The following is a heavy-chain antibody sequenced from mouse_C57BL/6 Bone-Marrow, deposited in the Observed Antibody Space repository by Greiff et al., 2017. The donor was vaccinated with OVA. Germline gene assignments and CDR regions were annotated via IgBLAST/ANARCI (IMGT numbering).Heavy chain of an antibody. Sequence: QVQLQQSGPELVKPGASVKISCTASGYTFTDYYINWVKQRPGQGLEWIGWIFPGSGSIYYTEKFKGKATLTVDKSSSTAYVLLSSLTSEDSAVYVCARPHLYGSSYDYAMDYWGQGTSVTVSS. D-gene: IGHD1-1*01. J-gene: IGHJ4*01. V-gene: IGHV1-75*01. CDR2: IFPGSGSI. CDR1: GYTFTDYY. CDR3: ARPHLYGSSYDYAMDY.